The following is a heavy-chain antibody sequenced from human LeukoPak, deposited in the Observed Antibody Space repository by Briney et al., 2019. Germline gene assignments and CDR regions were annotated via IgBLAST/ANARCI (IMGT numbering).Heavy chain of an antibody. CDR2: INSDGTTT. J-gene: IGHJ4*02. Sequence: PGGSLGLSCAVSGFPFSNYWIHRVRQAPGKGLVWVSLINSDGTTTSYADSVKGRFTISRDNAKNTLYLQMNSLRAEDTAVYYCARGGYDGFDYWGQGTLVTVSS. D-gene: IGHD5-12*01. V-gene: IGHV3-74*01. CDR1: GFPFSNYW. CDR3: ARGGYDGFDY.